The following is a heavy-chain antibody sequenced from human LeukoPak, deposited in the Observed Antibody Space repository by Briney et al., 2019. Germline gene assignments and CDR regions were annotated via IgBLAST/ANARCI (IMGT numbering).Heavy chain of an antibody. D-gene: IGHD3-10*01. CDR1: GFTFSTYT. J-gene: IGHJ4*02. Sequence: GGCLRPSCTASGFTFSTYTMHWIRQAPGKGLEWVAVISYDGSNIYYTDSVKGRFTISRDNSKSTLYLQMNSLRAEDTAVYYCVCCGPGSYSTAGWGQGTLVTVSS. CDR3: VCCGPGSYSTAG. V-gene: IGHV3-30*04. CDR2: ISYDGSNI.